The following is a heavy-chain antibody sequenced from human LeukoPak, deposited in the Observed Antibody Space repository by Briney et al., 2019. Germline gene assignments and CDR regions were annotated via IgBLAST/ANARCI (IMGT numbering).Heavy chain of an antibody. V-gene: IGHV5-51*01. CDR1: RYHLTSYW. CDR2: IYPGDSYT. CDR3: SRGYGGPRLGYYFDY. D-gene: IGHD1-26*01. Sequence: GESLKIPCYGSRYHLTSYWIGWVRPMPGEGVEGMGIIYPGDSYTRYSPSFQGQVTISADKSISTAYLQWSSLKASDTAMYYCSRGYGGPRLGYYFDYWGQGTLVTVSS. J-gene: IGHJ4*02.